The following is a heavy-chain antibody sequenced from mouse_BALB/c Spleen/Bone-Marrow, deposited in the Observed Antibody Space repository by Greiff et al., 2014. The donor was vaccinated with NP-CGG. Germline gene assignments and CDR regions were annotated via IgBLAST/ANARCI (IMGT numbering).Heavy chain of an antibody. D-gene: IGHD2-4*01. CDR3: ARDGVITSYYAVDY. J-gene: IGHJ4*01. CDR1: GYTFTSYW. V-gene: IGHV1-69*02. Sequence: QVQLKESGAGLVKPGAPVKLSCKASGYTFTSYWMNWVKQRPGRGLEWIGRIDPSDSETHYNQKFKDKATLTVDKSSSTAYIQLSSLTSEDSAVYYCARDGVITSYYAVDYWGQGTSVTVSS. CDR2: IDPSDSET.